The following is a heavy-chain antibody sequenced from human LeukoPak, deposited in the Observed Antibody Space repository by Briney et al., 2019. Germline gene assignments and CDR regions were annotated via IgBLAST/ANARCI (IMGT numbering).Heavy chain of an antibody. D-gene: IGHD3-22*01. V-gene: IGHV3-48*03. CDR1: GFTFSSYE. J-gene: IGHJ5*02. CDR3: ARGGGTMIVPSWFDP. Sequence: GGSLRLSCAASGFTFSSYEMNWVRQAPGKGLEWVSYISSSGSTIYYADSVKGRFTIYRDNAKNSLYLQMNSLRAEDTAVYYCARGGGTMIVPSWFDPWGQGTLVTVSS. CDR2: ISSSGSTI.